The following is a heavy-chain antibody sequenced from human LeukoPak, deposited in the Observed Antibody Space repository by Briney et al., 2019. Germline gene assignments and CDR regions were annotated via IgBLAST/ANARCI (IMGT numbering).Heavy chain of an antibody. CDR1: GFTVSSNY. Sequence: GGSLTLTCAPSGFTVSSNYMSWVRQAPGKGLEWVSVIYSGGDTFYADSVKGRFTISRDNSKNTLYLQMNSLRAEDTAVYYCAAKVELRSNGPYLNSWGQGTLVTVSS. V-gene: IGHV3-53*01. CDR2: IYSGGDT. J-gene: IGHJ4*02. D-gene: IGHD1-7*01. CDR3: AAKVELRSNGPYLNS.